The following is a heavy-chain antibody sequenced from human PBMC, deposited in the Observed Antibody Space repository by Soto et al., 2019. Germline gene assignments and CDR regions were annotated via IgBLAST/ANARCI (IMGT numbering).Heavy chain of an antibody. Sequence: QVTLKESGPVLVKPTETLTLTCTVSGFSLSNARMGVSWIRQPPGKALEWLAHIFSNDEKSYSTSLKSRLTISKDTTKSQVVLTMINMDPVDTATYYCARILEQQLDNWFDPWGQGTLVTVSS. CDR1: GFSLSNARMG. J-gene: IGHJ5*02. CDR3: ARILEQQLDNWFDP. CDR2: IFSNDEK. V-gene: IGHV2-26*01. D-gene: IGHD6-13*01.